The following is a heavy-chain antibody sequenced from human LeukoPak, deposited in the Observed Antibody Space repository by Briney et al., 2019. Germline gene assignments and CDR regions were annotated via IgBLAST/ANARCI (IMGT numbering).Heavy chain of an antibody. D-gene: IGHD3-10*01. Sequence: ASVKVFCKASGYTFTGYYMHWVRQAPGQGLVWMGWINPNSGGTNYAQKFQGRVTMTRDTSISTAYMELSRLRSDDTAVYYCARDSRSWGSGSYRGFDYWGQGTLVTVPS. CDR1: GYTFTGYY. V-gene: IGHV1-2*02. CDR3: ARDSRSWGSGSYRGFDY. J-gene: IGHJ4*02. CDR2: INPNSGGT.